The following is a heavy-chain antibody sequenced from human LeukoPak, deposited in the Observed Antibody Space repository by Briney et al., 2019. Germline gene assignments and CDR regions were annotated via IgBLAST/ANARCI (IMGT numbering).Heavy chain of an antibody. CDR1: GFTFSSYA. V-gene: IGHV4-34*01. J-gene: IGHJ5*02. CDR2: INHSGST. CDR3: ARTNGYYGSGSSP. Sequence: GSLRLSCAASGFTFSSYAMSWIRQPPGKGLEWIGEINHSGSTNYNPSLKSRVTISVDTSKNQFSLKLSSVTAADTAVYYCARTNGYYGSGSSPWGQGTLVTVSS. D-gene: IGHD3-10*01.